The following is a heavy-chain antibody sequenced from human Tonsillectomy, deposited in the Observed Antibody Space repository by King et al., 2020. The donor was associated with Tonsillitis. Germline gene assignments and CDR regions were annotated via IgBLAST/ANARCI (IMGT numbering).Heavy chain of an antibody. V-gene: IGHV3-21*01. CDR3: ASSPQVGFGELVSYYYYGMDV. CDR1: GFTFSSYS. Sequence: VQLVESGGGLVKPGGSLRLSCAASGFTFSSYSMNWVRQAPGKGLEWVSSISSSSSYIYYADSVKGRFTISRDNAKNSLYLQMNSLRAEDTAVYYCASSPQVGFGELVSYYYYGMDVWGQGTTVTVSS. CDR2: ISSSSSYI. D-gene: IGHD3-10*01. J-gene: IGHJ6*02.